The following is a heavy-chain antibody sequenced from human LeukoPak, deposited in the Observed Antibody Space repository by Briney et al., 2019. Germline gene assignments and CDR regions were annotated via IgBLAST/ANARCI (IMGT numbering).Heavy chain of an antibody. D-gene: IGHD6-19*01. CDR1: GGSFSGYY. J-gene: IGHJ4*02. V-gene: IGHV4-34*01. Sequence: PSETLSLTCAVYGGSFSGYYWSWIRQPPGKGLEWIGEINHSGSTNYNPSLKSRVTISVDTSKNQFSLELSSVTAADTAVYYCARGNAVAGLYYFDYWGQGTLVTVSS. CDR3: ARGNAVAGLYYFDY. CDR2: INHSGST.